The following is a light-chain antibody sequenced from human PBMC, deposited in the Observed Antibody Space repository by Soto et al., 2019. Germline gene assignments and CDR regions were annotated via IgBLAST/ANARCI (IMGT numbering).Light chain of an antibody. CDR1: QSISSF. CDR2: DAS. V-gene: IGKV3-11*01. CDR3: QHRSGWWM. J-gene: IGKJ1*01. Sequence: EIVLTQSPATLSLSPGERATLSCKASQSISSFLAWYQHKPGQAPRLLIYDASSRAAGVPSRFRGSGSGADFSLTIVSLEPEDFAVYYCQHRSGWWMFGQGTKV.